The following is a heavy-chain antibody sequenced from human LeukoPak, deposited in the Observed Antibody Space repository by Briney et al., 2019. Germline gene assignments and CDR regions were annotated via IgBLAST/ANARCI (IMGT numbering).Heavy chain of an antibody. D-gene: IGHD5-12*01. J-gene: IGHJ6*02. CDR1: GGSISSYY. CDR2: IYYSGST. Sequence: SETLSLTCTVSGGSISSYYWSWIRQPPGKGLEWIGYIYYSGSTNYNPSLKSRVTISVDTSENQFSLKLSSVTAADTAVYYCARVRMAYSGYDYYGMDVWGQGTTVTVSS. V-gene: IGHV4-59*01. CDR3: ARVRMAYSGYDYYGMDV.